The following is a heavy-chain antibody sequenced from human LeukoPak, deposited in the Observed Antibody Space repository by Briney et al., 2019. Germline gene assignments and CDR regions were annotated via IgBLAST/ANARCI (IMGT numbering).Heavy chain of an antibody. D-gene: IGHD1-26*01. J-gene: IGHJ4*02. CDR3: ARSKNGKCDY. CDR1: GGSISSGGYY. V-gene: IGHV4-31*03. Sequence: SQTLPLTCTVSGGSISSGGYYWSWIRQHPGKGLEWIGYIYYSGSTYYNPSLKSRVTISVDTSKNLFSLKLNSVTAADTGVYYCARSKNGKCDYWGQGTLVTVSS. CDR2: IYYSGST.